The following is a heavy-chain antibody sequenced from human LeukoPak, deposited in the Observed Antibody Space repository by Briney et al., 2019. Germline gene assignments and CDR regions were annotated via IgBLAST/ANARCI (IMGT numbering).Heavy chain of an antibody. CDR2: ISSSSSYI. CDR3: AREHRAYYYDSSGYCLDY. V-gene: IGHV3-11*06. Sequence: GGSLRLSCAASGFIFSDYYMTWIRQAPGKGLEWVSSISSSSSYIYYADSVKGRFTISRDNAKNSLYLQMNSLRAEDTAVYYCAREHRAYYYDSSGYCLDYWGQGTLVTVSS. CDR1: GFIFSDYY. D-gene: IGHD3-22*01. J-gene: IGHJ4*02.